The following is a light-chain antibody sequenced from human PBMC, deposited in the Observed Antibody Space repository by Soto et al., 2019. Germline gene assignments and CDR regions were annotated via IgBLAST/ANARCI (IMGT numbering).Light chain of an antibody. J-gene: IGLJ2*01. Sequence: QSALTQPASVSGSPGQSITISCTGTSSDIGAYNFVSWYQQHPGKAPKLMLYDVNIRPSGVSNRFSGSKSGNTASLTISGLQAEDEADYYCSSYTSSSTLEFGGGTKLTVL. V-gene: IGLV2-14*03. CDR1: SSDIGAYNF. CDR3: SSYTSSSTLE. CDR2: DVN.